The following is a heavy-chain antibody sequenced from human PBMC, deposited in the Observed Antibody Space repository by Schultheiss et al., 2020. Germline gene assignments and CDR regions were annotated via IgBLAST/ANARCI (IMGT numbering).Heavy chain of an antibody. CDR1: GFTFSSYS. Sequence: GGSLRLSCAASGFTFSSYSMNWVRQAPGKGLEWVSSISSSSSYIYYADSVKGRFTISRDNAKNSLYLQMNSLRAEDTAVYYCARDALVEYYDFWSGYYSGPHNWFDPWGKGTLVTVSS. V-gene: IGHV3-21*01. CDR2: ISSSSSYI. CDR3: ARDALVEYYDFWSGYYSGPHNWFDP. J-gene: IGHJ5*02. D-gene: IGHD3-3*01.